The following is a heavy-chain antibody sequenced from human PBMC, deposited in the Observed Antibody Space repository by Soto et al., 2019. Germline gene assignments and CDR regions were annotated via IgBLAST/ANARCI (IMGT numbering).Heavy chain of an antibody. J-gene: IGHJ6*02. Sequence: SVKVSCKASGGTFSSYAISWVRQAPGQGLEWMGGIIPIFGTANYARKFQGRVTITADKSTSTAYMELSSLRSEDTAVYYCASGRITIFGVAPFYYYGMDVWGQGTTVTVSS. CDR2: IIPIFGTA. CDR3: ASGRITIFGVAPFYYYGMDV. V-gene: IGHV1-69*06. D-gene: IGHD3-3*01. CDR1: GGTFSSYA.